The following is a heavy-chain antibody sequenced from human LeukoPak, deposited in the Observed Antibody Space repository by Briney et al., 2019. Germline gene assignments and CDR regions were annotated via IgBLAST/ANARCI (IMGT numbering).Heavy chain of an antibody. Sequence: GSLRLSCAASGFTFSSYGMDWVRQAPGKGLEWVAVISYDGSHKAYADSVKGRFTISRDNSKNTLYLQMNSLRTEDTAVYYCAKGSSRAAGFDYSGQGTLVTVSS. V-gene: IGHV3-30*18. CDR2: ISYDGSHK. J-gene: IGHJ4*02. CDR1: GFTFSSYG. D-gene: IGHD6-13*01. CDR3: AKGSSRAAGFDY.